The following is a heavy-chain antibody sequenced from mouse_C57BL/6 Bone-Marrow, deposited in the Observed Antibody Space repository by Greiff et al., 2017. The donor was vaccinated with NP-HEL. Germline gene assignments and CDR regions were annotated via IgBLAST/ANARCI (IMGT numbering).Heavy chain of an antibody. Sequence: EVMLVESGGGLVKPGGSLKLSCAASGFTFSSYAMSWVRQTPEKRLEWVATISDGGSYTYYPDNVKGRFTITRDNAKNNLYLQMSHLKSEDAAMYYCARDFLLLRFAYWGQGTLVTVSA. CDR2: ISDGGSYT. CDR3: ARDFLLLRFAY. D-gene: IGHD1-1*01. CDR1: GFTFSSYA. J-gene: IGHJ3*01. V-gene: IGHV5-4*01.